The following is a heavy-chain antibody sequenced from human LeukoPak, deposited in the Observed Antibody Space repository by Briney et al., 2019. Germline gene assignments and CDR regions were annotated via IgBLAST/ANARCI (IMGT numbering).Heavy chain of an antibody. J-gene: IGHJ2*01. D-gene: IGHD5-18*01. CDR1: GYTFTSYY. V-gene: IGHV1-46*01. CDR2: IHPSGDST. Sequence: ASVKVSCKASGYTFTSYYMHWVRQAPGQGLEWMGVIHPSGDSTSYAQKFQGRVTMTTDTSTSTVYVELSSLRSDDTAVYYCARASLDAAMVYWYFDLWGRGTLVTVSS. CDR3: ARASLDAAMVYWYFDL.